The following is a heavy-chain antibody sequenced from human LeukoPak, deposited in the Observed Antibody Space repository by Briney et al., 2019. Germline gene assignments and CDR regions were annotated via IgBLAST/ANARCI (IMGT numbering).Heavy chain of an antibody. CDR2: ISGSGGST. J-gene: IGHJ4*02. Sequence: PGGSLRLSCAASGFTFSSYAMSWVRQAPGKGLEWVSAISGSGGSTYYADSVKGRFTISRDNSKNTLYLQINSLRAEDTAVYYCAKDPTKILYYGFWSGYFKEFCLGWGQGTLVTVSS. CDR3: AKDPTKILYYGFWSGYFKEFCLG. CDR1: GFTFSSYA. V-gene: IGHV3-23*01. D-gene: IGHD3-3*01.